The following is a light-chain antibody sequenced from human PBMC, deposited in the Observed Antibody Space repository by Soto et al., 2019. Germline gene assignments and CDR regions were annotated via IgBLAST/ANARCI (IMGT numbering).Light chain of an antibody. CDR1: EDISTF. V-gene: IGKV1-27*01. CDR2: SAS. J-gene: IGKJ5*01. CDR3: QKYNSAPFT. Sequence: DIQMTQSPSSLSASVGDRVTITCRASEDISTFLAWYQQKPGQVPKLLISSASTLQSGVPSRFSGSGSGTDFTLTISSLQPADVSTYFCQKYNSAPFTFGQGTRL.